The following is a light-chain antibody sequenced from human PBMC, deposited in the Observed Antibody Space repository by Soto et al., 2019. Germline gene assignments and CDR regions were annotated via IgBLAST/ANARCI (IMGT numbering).Light chain of an antibody. CDR2: EVT. Sequence: QSVLTQPASVSGSRGQSITISCTGTRSDVGSYNSIAWYQQLPGKAPRVMIFEVTKRPSGISNRFSGSKSGSTASLTISGLQAEDEADYFCFSYAGSSICVFGGGTKLTVL. CDR1: RSDVGSYNS. CDR3: FSYAGSSICV. V-gene: IGLV2-23*02. J-gene: IGLJ3*02.